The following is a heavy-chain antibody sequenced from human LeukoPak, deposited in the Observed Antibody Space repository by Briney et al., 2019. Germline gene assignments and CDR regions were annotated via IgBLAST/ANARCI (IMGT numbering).Heavy chain of an antibody. V-gene: IGHV1-69*01. CDR1: GGTFSSYA. CDR2: IIPIFGTA. CDR3: ARVLLEGYNWFDP. J-gene: IGHJ5*02. Sequence: SVKVSCKASGGTFSSYAISWVRQAPGQGLEWMGGIIPIFGTANYAQKFQGRVTITADESTSTAYMELGSLRSEDTAVYYCARVLLEGYNWFDPWGQGTLVTVSS.